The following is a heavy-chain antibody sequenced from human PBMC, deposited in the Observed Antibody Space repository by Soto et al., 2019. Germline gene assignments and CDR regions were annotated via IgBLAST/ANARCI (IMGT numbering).Heavy chain of an antibody. D-gene: IGHD5-12*01. J-gene: IGHJ4*02. CDR1: GFSVTANY. V-gene: IGHV3-53*01. CDR2: IYRGGST. Sequence: EVQVVESGGGLIQPGGSLRLSCEVSGFSVTANYMSWVRQAPGKGLEWVSVIYRGGSTYYIDSVKGRLSISGDISKNSLYLPMNSLRAEDPAVYYWPGYGYWGQGTLGTVSS. CDR3: PGYGY.